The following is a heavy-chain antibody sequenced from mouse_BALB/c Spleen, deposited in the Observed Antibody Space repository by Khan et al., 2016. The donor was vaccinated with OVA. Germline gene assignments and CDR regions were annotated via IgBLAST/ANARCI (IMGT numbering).Heavy chain of an antibody. CDR2: IYPGDGNT. Sequence: QVQLKQSGTELARPGASVKLSCKASGYTFTSYWMQWVKQRPGQGLEWIGAIYPGDGNTRYTQKFKGKATLNADKYSRPVYMQISSLAVEDAAVYYCARGGITTGDFDYWGQGTTLTVSS. V-gene: IGHV1-87*01. J-gene: IGHJ2*01. CDR3: ARGGITTGDFDY. D-gene: IGHD1-1*01. CDR1: GYTFTSYW.